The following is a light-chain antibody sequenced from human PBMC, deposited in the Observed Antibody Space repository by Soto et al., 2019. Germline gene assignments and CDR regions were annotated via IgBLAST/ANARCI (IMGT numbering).Light chain of an antibody. CDR1: QSLLHSNGYNY. Sequence: DIVMTQSPLSLPVTPGEPASISCRSCQSLLHSNGYNYLDWYLQQPWQSPQLLIYLGSNRSSGVPDRFSGSGSGTDFTLKISRVEAEDVGVYYCMQALQTPPAFGQGTKLEIK. J-gene: IGKJ2*01. V-gene: IGKV2-28*01. CDR2: LGS. CDR3: MQALQTPPA.